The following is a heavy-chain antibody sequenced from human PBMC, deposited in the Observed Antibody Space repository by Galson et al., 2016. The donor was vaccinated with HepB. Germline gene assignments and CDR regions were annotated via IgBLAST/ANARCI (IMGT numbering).Heavy chain of an antibody. CDR3: AKESGYSDRYPYYYGMDV. D-gene: IGHD2-21*02. V-gene: IGHV3-23*01. J-gene: IGHJ6*02. Sequence: SLRLSCAASGFTFSNYAMNWVRQAPGKGLEWVSVISGSTYYADSGRGRFTISRDNSKNTLYLQMNSLRVEDTAVYYCAKESGYSDRYPYYYGMDVWGQGTTVTVSS. CDR1: GFTFSNYA. CDR2: ISGST.